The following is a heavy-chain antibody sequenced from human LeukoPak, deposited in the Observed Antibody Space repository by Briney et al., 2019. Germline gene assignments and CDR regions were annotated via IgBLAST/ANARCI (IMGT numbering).Heavy chain of an antibody. V-gene: IGHV1-46*01. CDR1: GYTFISYY. Sequence: ASVTVSCKASGYTFISYYMHWVRQAAGQGLDWMGIINPSGGSTNYAHNFQGGVTMTRDTSTSTVYMELSRLRSEDTAVYYCARAEVIVGTTGFDYWGQGTLVTVTS. J-gene: IGHJ4*02. D-gene: IGHD1-26*01. CDR3: ARAEVIVGTTGFDY. CDR2: INPSGGST.